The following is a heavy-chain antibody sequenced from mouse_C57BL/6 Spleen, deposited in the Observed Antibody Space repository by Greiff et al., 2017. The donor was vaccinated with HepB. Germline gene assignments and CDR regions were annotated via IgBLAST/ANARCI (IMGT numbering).Heavy chain of an antibody. J-gene: IGHJ2*01. CDR2: IDPSDSET. CDR3: ARNYGSSFYFDY. D-gene: IGHD1-1*01. Sequence: QVQLKQSGAELVRPGSSVKLSCKASGYTFTSYWMHWVKQRPIQGLEWIGNIDPSDSETHYNQKFKDKATLTVDKSSSTAYMQLSSLTSEDTAVYNSARNYGSSFYFDYWGQGATLTVSS. V-gene: IGHV1-52*01. CDR1: GYTFTSYW.